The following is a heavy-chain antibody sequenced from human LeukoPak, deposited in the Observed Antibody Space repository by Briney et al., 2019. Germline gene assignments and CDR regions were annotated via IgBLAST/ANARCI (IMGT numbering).Heavy chain of an antibody. V-gene: IGHV4-39*01. Sequence: SETLSLTCTVSSGSISSSSSYWGWIRQPPGKGLEWIGRIFYRGSTYYNPSLKSRVTISIDTSKNQFSLKLSSVTAADTAVYYCARHKSWWELHAFDIWGQGTLVTVSS. J-gene: IGHJ3*02. D-gene: IGHD4-23*01. CDR2: IFYRGST. CDR3: ARHKSWWELHAFDI. CDR1: SGSISSSSSY.